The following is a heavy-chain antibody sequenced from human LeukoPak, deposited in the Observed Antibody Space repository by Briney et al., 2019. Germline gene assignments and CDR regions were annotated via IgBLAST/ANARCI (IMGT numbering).Heavy chain of an antibody. CDR1: GFTFSSYS. CDR2: ISSSSSYI. CDR3: ARDKAYYDFWSGYLDYHGMDV. D-gene: IGHD3-3*01. V-gene: IGHV3-21*01. J-gene: IGHJ6*02. Sequence: GGSLRLSCAASGFTFSSYSMNWVRQAPGKGLEWVSSISSSSSYIYYADSVKGRFTISRDNAKNSLYLQMNSLRAEDTAVYYCARDKAYYDFWSGYLDYHGMDVWGQGTTVTVSS.